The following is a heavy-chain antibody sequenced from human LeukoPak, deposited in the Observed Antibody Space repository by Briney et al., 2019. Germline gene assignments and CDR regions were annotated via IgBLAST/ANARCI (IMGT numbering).Heavy chain of an antibody. D-gene: IGHD2-2*01. J-gene: IGHJ4*02. V-gene: IGHV4-4*02. CDR2: IYHSGST. Sequence: SETLSLTCAVSGGSISSSNWWSWVRQPPGKGLEWIGEIYHSGSTNYNPSLKSRVTISVDKSKNQFSLKLSSVTAADTAVYYCARVRCSSTSCYLDYWGQGTLVTVSS. CDR3: ARVRCSSTSCYLDY. CDR1: GGSISSSNW.